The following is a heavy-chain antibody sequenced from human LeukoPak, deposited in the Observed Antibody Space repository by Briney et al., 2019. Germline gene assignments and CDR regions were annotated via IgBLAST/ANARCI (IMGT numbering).Heavy chain of an antibody. Sequence: SETLSLTCTVSGGSISRYYWSWIRQPPGKGLEWIGYIYYSGSTNYNPSLKSRVTISVDTSKNQFSLKLSSVTAADTAVYYCARDSVTTSDAFDIWGQGTMVTVSS. CDR1: GGSISRYY. D-gene: IGHD4-17*01. CDR2: IYYSGST. V-gene: IGHV4-59*01. J-gene: IGHJ3*02. CDR3: ARDSVTTSDAFDI.